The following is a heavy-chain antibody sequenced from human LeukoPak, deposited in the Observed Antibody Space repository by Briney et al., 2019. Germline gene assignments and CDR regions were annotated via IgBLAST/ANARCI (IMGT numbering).Heavy chain of an antibody. CDR1: GGSISSGGYS. CDR2: IYHSGST. CDR3: ARYGSGSLHHINWFDP. J-gene: IGHJ5*02. D-gene: IGHD3-10*01. V-gene: IGHV4-30-2*01. Sequence: PSETLSLTCAVSGGSISSGGYSWSWIRQPPGKGLEWIGYIYHSGSTYYNPSLKSRVTISVDRSKNQFSLKLSSVTAADTAVYYCARYGSGSLHHINWFDPWGQGTLVTVSS.